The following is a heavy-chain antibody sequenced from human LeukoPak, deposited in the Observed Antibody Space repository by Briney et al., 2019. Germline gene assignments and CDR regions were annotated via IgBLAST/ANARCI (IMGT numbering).Heavy chain of an antibody. CDR1: GYTFTSYG. J-gene: IGHJ6*02. CDR3: ARDLGGSKYYYYYYGMDV. V-gene: IGHV1-18*01. Sequence: GASVKVSCKASGYTFTSYGISWVRQAPGQGLEWMGWISAYNGNTNYAQKLQGRVTMTTDTSTSTAYMELRSLRSDDTAVYYCARDLGGSKYYYYYYGMDVWGQGTTVTVSS. CDR2: ISAYNGNT. D-gene: IGHD1-26*01.